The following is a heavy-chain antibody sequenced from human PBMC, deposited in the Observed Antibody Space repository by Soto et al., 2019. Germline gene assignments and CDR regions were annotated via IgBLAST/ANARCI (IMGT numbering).Heavy chain of an antibody. Sequence: GGSLRLSCAASGFTFSSYAMSWFRQAPGKGLEWVSAISGSGGSTYYADSVKGRFTISRDNSKNTLYLQMNSLRAEDTAVYYCAKPFGVVTTPGFDPWGQGTLVTVSS. J-gene: IGHJ5*02. CDR3: AKPFGVVTTPGFDP. CDR2: ISGSGGST. CDR1: GFTFSSYA. D-gene: IGHD3-3*01. V-gene: IGHV3-23*01.